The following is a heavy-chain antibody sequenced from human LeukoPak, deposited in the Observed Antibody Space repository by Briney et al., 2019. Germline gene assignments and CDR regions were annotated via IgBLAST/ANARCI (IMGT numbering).Heavy chain of an antibody. CDR3: ARGALGSSSSKEDFDY. Sequence: ASVTVSCKASGYTFTSYDINWVRQATGQGLEWMGWMNPNSGNTGYAQKFQGRVTMTRNTSISTAYMELSSLRSEDTAVYYCARGALGSSSSKEDFDYWGQGTLVTVSS. D-gene: IGHD6-6*01. V-gene: IGHV1-8*01. CDR2: MNPNSGNT. J-gene: IGHJ4*02. CDR1: GYTFTSYD.